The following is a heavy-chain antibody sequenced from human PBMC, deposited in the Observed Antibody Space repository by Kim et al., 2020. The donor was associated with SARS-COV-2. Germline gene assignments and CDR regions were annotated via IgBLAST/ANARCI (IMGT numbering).Heavy chain of an antibody. J-gene: IGHJ5*02. V-gene: IGHV4-34*01. CDR3: ARGSDIVVVVAATGSSWFDP. Sequence: SETLSLTCAVYGGSFSGYYWSWIRQPPGKGLEWIGEINHSGSTNYNPSLKSRVTISVDTSKNQFSLKLSSVTAADTAVYYCARGSDIVVVVAATGSSWFDPWGQGTLVTVSS. CDR1: GGSFSGYY. CDR2: INHSGST. D-gene: IGHD2-15*01.